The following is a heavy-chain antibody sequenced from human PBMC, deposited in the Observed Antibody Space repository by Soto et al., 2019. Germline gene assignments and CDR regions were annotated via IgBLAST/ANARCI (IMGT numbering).Heavy chain of an antibody. J-gene: IGHJ4*02. CDR3: ARQYYFGSGSYYNRPFAF. CDR1: GGSISSSSYY. CDR2: IYYSGNT. D-gene: IGHD3-10*01. Sequence: PSETLSLTCTVSGGSISSSSYYWGWIRQPPGKGLEWIGSIYYSGNTYYNPSLKSRVTISVDTAKNQSSLKLSSVTAADTAVYYCARQYYFGSGSYYNRPFAFWGQGTLVTVS. V-gene: IGHV4-39*01.